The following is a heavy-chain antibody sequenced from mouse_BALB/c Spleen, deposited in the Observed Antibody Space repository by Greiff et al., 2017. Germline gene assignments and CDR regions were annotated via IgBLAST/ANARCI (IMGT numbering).Heavy chain of an antibody. J-gene: IGHJ4*01. CDR3: TRGGHYYGSSYAMDY. V-gene: IGHV1-69*02. CDR2: IYPSDSYT. CDR1: GYTFTSYW. D-gene: IGHD1-1*01. Sequence: QVQLQQPGAELVRPGASVKLSCKASGYTFTSYWINWVKQRPGQGLEWIGNIYPSDSYTNYNQKFKDKATLTVDKSSSTAYMQLSSPTSEDSAVYYCTRGGHYYGSSYAMDYWGQGTSVTVSS.